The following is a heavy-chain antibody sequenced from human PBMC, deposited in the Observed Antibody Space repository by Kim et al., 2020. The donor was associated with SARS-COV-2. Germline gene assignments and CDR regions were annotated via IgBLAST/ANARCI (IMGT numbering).Heavy chain of an antibody. V-gene: IGHV3-74*01. CDR1: GFTFSSYW. CDR2: INSDGSST. CDR3: AREVTEIWVQDFWSGRQRGGWFDP. D-gene: IGHD3-3*01. Sequence: GGSLRLSCAASGFTFSSYWMHWVRQAPGKGLVWVSRINSDGSSTSYADSVKGRVTISRDNAKNTLYLQMNSLRAEDTAVYYCAREVTEIWVQDFWSGRQRGGWFDPWGQGTLFTVSS. J-gene: IGHJ5*02.